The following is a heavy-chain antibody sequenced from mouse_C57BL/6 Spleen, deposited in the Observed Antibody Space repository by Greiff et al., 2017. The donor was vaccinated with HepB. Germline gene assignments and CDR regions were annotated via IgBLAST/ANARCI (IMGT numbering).Heavy chain of an antibody. CDR3: ARSYSNYEYFDV. Sequence: VKLMESGPGLVAPSQSLSITCTVSGFSLTSYAISWVRQPPGKGLEWLGGIWTGGGTNYNSALKSRLSISKDNSKSQVFLKMNSLQTDDTARYYCARSYSNYEYFDVWGTGTTVTVSS. CDR1: GFSLTSYA. J-gene: IGHJ1*03. V-gene: IGHV2-9-1*01. CDR2: IWTGGGT. D-gene: IGHD2-5*01.